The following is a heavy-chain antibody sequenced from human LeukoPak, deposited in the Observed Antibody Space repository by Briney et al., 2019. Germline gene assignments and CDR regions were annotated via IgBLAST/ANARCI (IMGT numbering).Heavy chain of an antibody. D-gene: IGHD6-13*01. CDR3: ARPMYSSSWYGAQITGYYMDV. CDR2: IYYSGST. J-gene: IGHJ6*03. CDR1: GFTFSSTAM. Sequence: GSLRLSCAASGFTFSSTAMSWIRQPPGKGLEWIGSIYYSGSTYYNPSLKSRVTISVDTSKNQFSLKLSSVTAADTAVYYCARPMYSSSWYGAQITGYYMDVWGKGTTVTVSS. V-gene: IGHV4-39*07.